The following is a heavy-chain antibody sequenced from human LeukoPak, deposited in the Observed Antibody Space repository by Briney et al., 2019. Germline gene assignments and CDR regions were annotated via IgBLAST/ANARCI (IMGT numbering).Heavy chain of an antibody. CDR2: ISSSSSYI. D-gene: IGHD3-22*01. CDR3: ARDLHSHSSVDAFDI. J-gene: IGHJ3*02. Sequence: GGSLRLSYAASGFTFSSYSMNWVRQAPGKGLEWVSSISSSSSYIYYADSVKGRFTISRDNAKNSLYLQMNSLRAEDTAVYYCARDLHSHSSVDAFDIWGQGTMVTVSS. V-gene: IGHV3-21*01. CDR1: GFTFSSYS.